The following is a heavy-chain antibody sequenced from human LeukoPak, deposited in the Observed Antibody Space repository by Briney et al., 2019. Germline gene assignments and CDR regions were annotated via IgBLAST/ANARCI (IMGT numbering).Heavy chain of an antibody. Sequence: PSETLSLTCTISGGSISSSSYYWGWIRQPPGKGLEWIGSIYYSGSTYYNPSLKSRVTISVDTSKNQFSLKLSSVTAADTAVYYCARLDLRKNDYWGQGTLVTVSS. CDR2: IYYSGST. CDR3: ARLDLRKNDY. V-gene: IGHV4-39*01. CDR1: GGSISSSSYY. D-gene: IGHD3-16*01. J-gene: IGHJ4*02.